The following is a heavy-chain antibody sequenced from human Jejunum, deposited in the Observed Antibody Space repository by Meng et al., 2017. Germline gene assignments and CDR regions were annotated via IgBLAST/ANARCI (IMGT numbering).Heavy chain of an antibody. J-gene: IGHJ4*02. D-gene: IGHD1-26*01. CDR2: ISGGGITS. Sequence: GESLKISCEVSGFSFTSYAMSWVRQAPGKGLEWVSTISGGGITSYYADSVKGRFTISRGNSKSTVYLQMNSLRAEDTAVYYCAKGLITGSSDYFDYWGQGTLVTVSS. V-gene: IGHV3-23*01. CDR1: GFSFTSYA. CDR3: AKGLITGSSDYFDY.